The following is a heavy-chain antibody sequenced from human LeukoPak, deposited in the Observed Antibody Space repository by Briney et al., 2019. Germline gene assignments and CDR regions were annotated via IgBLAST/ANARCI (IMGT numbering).Heavy chain of an antibody. J-gene: IGHJ4*02. Sequence: ASVKVSCKASGYTFTGYYMHWVRQAPGQGLEWMGWINPNSGGTNYAQKFQVRVTMTRDTSISTAYMELSRLRSDDTAVYYCARGGPMVRGVMVYWGQGTLVTVSS. CDR3: ARGGPMVRGVMVY. V-gene: IGHV1-2*02. CDR1: GYTFTGYY. D-gene: IGHD3-10*01. CDR2: INPNSGGT.